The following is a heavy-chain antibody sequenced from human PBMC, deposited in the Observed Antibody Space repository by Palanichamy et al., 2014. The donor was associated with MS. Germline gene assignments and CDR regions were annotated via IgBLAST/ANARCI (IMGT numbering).Heavy chain of an antibody. CDR3: ARSGMVDSSAPLLGLDY. V-gene: IGHV4-38-2*02. D-gene: IGHD3-22*01. Sequence: QVQLQDRGPGTGEASETLSLTCTVSGYSISSGYYWGWIRQPPGKGLEWIGSIYHSGSTYYNPSLKSRVTISVDTSKNQFSLKLSSVTAADTAVYYCARSGMVDSSAPLLGLDYWGQGTLVTVSS. CDR2: IYHSGST. J-gene: IGHJ4*02. CDR1: GYSISSGYY.